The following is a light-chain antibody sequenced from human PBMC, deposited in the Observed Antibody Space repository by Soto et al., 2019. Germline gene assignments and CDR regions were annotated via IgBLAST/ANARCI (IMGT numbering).Light chain of an antibody. CDR3: QQYGTSPFT. CDR2: GAS. Sequence: EIVLTQSPGTLSLSPGERATLSCRANQSVSSSYLAWYQQKPGQAPRLFIYGASSRATGIPDRFSGSGSGTDFTLTISRLEPKDFAVYYCQQYGTSPFTFGPGTKVDIK. V-gene: IGKV3-20*01. CDR1: QSVSSSY. J-gene: IGKJ3*01.